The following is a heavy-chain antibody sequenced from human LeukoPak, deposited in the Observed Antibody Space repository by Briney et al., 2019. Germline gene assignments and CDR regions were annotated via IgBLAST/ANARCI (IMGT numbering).Heavy chain of an antibody. V-gene: IGHV4-61*02. CDR1: GGSVSSGNYY. CDR2: IYTSGST. J-gene: IGHJ6*02. Sequence: SETLSLTCTVSGGSVSSGNYYWSWIRQPAGKGLEWIGRIYTSGSTNYNPSLKSRVTISIDTSKNQFSLKLRSATAADTAVYYCATLREVEDNMDVWGQGTTVTVSS. CDR3: ATLREVEDNMDV.